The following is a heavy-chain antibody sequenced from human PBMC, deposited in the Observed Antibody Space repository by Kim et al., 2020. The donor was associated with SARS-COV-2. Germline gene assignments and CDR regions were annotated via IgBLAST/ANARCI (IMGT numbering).Heavy chain of an antibody. CDR3: AKDNLYFDWLLPFDY. D-gene: IGHD3-9*01. J-gene: IGHJ4*02. Sequence: GGSLRLSCAASGFTFSSYGMHWVRQAPGKGLEWVAVISYDGSNKCYADSVKGRFTISRDNSKNTLYLQMNSLRAEDTAVYYCAKDNLYFDWLLPFDYWGQGTLVTVSS. CDR2: ISYDGSNK. CDR1: GFTFSSYG. V-gene: IGHV3-30*18.